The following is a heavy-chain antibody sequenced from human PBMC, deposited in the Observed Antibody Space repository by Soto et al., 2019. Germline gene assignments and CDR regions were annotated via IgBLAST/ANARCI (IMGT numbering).Heavy chain of an antibody. D-gene: IGHD5-12*01. CDR3: ARHLSVVGYRAFDI. J-gene: IGHJ3*02. CDR2: IYPGDSDT. CDR1: GYSFTSYW. Sequence: GESLKISCKGSGYSFTSYWIGWVRQMPGKGLEWMGIIYPGDSDTRYSPSFQGQVTISADKSISTACLQWSSPKASDTAMYYCARHLSVVGYRAFDIWGQGTMVTVSS. V-gene: IGHV5-51*01.